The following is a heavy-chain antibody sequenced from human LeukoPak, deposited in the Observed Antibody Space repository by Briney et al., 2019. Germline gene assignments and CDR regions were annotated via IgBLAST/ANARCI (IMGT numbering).Heavy chain of an antibody. V-gene: IGHV4-59*01. CDR1: GGSISSYY. D-gene: IGHD4-17*01. J-gene: IGHJ5*02. CDR3: ARGPDYGDYEGRFDP. Sequence: SETLSLTCTVSGGSISSYYWSWIRQPPGKGLEWIGYIYYSGSTNYNPSLKSRVTISVDTSKNQFSLKLSSVTAADTAVYYCARGPDYGDYEGRFDPWGQGTLVTVSS. CDR2: IYYSGST.